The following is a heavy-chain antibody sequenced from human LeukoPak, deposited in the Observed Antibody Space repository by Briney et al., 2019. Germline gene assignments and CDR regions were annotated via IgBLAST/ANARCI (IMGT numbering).Heavy chain of an antibody. D-gene: IGHD6-13*01. CDR2: IYYSGST. CDR1: GGSIMSGYYY. CDR3: ARHGHAGSSWLNCFDP. V-gene: IGHV4-39*01. J-gene: IGHJ5*02. Sequence: SETLSLTCTVSGGSIMSGYYYWGWIRQPPGKGLEWIGSIYYSGSTYYNPSLKSRVTIYEDTSKNQFSLKLSSVTAADTAVYYCARHGHAGSSWLNCFDPWGQGTLVTVSS.